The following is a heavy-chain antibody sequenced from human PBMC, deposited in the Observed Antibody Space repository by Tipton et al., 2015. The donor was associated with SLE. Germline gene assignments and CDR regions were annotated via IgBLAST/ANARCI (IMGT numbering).Heavy chain of an antibody. CDR2: IDPSDSDT. J-gene: IGHJ4*02. D-gene: IGHD3-10*01. V-gene: IGHV5-51*03. Sequence: QSGPEVKKPGEALQISCKTYGYSFTNSWIVWFRHMPGKGLECMGMIDPSDSDTRYNPSFQGHDSMSIDRSTTTAYLQWRSLKASDTAMYFFARRWVQTVFDYWGQVTLVTVSS. CDR1: GYSFTNSW. CDR3: ARRWVQTVFDY.